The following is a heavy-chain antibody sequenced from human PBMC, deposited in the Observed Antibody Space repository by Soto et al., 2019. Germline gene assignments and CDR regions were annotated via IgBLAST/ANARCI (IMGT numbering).Heavy chain of an antibody. CDR3: ARQTFGSDFFYGMDV. CDR1: GASINNYY. J-gene: IGHJ6*02. D-gene: IGHD3-10*01. Sequence: PSETLSLTCTVSGASINNYYWSWIRQPPGRGLEWIGYIYYTGSTTYSPSLQGRVTISVGTSKSQFSLKLSSMTAADTAVYYCARQTFGSDFFYGMDVWGQGTTVTVSS. CDR2: IYYTGST. V-gene: IGHV4-59*08.